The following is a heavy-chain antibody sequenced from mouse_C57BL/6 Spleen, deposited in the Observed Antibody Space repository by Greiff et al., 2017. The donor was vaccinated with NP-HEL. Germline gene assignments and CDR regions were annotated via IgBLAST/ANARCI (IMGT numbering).Heavy chain of an antibody. CDR1: GYTFTDYW. V-gene: IGHV1-9*01. Sequence: LVESGPELMKPGASVKLSCKASGYTFTDYWIEWIKQRPGHGLEWIGEILPGSGGTNYNEKFKAKATFTADTSSNTAYMQLSSLTTEDSAIYYSARSLLRTFYWYFDVWGTGTTVTVSS. CDR2: ILPGSGGT. D-gene: IGHD1-1*01. J-gene: IGHJ1*03. CDR3: ARSLLRTFYWYFDV.